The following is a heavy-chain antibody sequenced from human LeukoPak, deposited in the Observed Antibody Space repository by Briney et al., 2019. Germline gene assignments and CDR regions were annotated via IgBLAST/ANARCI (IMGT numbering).Heavy chain of an antibody. CDR1: GFTFSSYW. V-gene: IGHV3-74*01. J-gene: IGHJ4*02. Sequence: GGSLRLSCAASGFTFSSYWMHWVRQAPGKGLVGVSRINSDGSSISYADSVKGRFTISRDNAKNTLYLQMNSLRAEDTAVYYCARGGYSYGNFDYWGQGTLVTVSS. CDR3: ARGGYSYGNFDY. D-gene: IGHD5-18*01. CDR2: INSDGSSI.